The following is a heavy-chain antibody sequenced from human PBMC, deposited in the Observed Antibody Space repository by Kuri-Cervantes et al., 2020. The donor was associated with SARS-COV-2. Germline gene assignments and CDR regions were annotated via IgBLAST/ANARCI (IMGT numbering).Heavy chain of an antibody. Sequence: SETLSLTCTVSGGSISSSSYYWGWIRQPPGKGLEWIGSIYYSGSTYYNPSLKSRVTISVDTSKNQFSLKLSSVTAADTAVYYCAWGSGGSSKTYWGQGTLVTVSS. CDR3: AWGSGGSSKTY. CDR1: GGSISSSSYY. V-gene: IGHV4-39*01. J-gene: IGHJ4*02. CDR2: IYYSGST. D-gene: IGHD2-15*01.